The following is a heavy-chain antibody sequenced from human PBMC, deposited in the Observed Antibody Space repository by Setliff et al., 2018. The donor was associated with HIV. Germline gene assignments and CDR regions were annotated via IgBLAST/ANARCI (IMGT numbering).Heavy chain of an antibody. J-gene: IGHJ4*02. CDR1: GGTFSSYV. D-gene: IGHD3-22*01. CDR2: IIPFFATA. V-gene: IGHV1-69*05. Sequence: SVKVSCKAPGGTFSSYVISWVRQVPGQGLEWMGGIIPFFATANYAQNFQGRVTITTDESTSTAYMELSSLRSEDTAVYYCASATMIVAVITEYYFDYWGQGTLVTVSS. CDR3: ASATMIVAVITEYYFDY.